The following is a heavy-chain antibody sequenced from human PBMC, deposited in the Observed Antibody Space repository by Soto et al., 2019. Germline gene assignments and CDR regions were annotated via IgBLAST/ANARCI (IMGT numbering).Heavy chain of an antibody. CDR1: GYTFTGYY. V-gene: IGHV1-2*02. J-gene: IGHJ6*02. D-gene: IGHD2-2*01. CDR3: ARVPTPGYCSSTSCPNYYYYGMDV. Sequence: ASVKVSCKASGYTFTGYYMHWVRQAPGQGLEWMGWINPNSGGTNYAQKFQGRVTMTRDTPISTAYMELSRLRSDDTAVYYCARVPTPGYCSSTSCPNYYYYGMDVWGQGTTVTVSS. CDR2: INPNSGGT.